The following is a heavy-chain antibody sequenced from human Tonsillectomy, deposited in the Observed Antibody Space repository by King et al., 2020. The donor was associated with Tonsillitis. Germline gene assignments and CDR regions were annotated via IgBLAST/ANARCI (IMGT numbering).Heavy chain of an antibody. CDR1: GFTFSSYS. Sequence: VQLVESGGGVVQPGRSLRLSCAASGFTFSSYSMHWGRQAPGKGLELVAAISFDGSNKYYADSGKGRFTISRDNSKNTLYLQMNSLRAEDTAEYYSARRDGALDYYYYGMDVWGQGTTVTVSS. CDR3: ARRDGALDYYYYGMDV. D-gene: IGHD4-17*01. CDR2: ISFDGSNK. V-gene: IGHV3-30-3*01. J-gene: IGHJ6*02.